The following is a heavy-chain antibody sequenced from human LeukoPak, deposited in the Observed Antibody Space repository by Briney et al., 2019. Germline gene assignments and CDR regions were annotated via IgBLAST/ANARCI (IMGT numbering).Heavy chain of an antibody. CDR2: IYYSGST. V-gene: IGHV4-39*07. J-gene: IGHJ4*02. CDR3: ARDLGIAARPDY. D-gene: IGHD6-6*01. CDR1: GGSNSSSSYY. Sequence: SETLSLTCTVSGGSNSSSSYYWGWIRQPPGKGLEWIGSIYYSGSTYYNPSLKSRVTISVDTSKNQFSLKLSSVTAADTAVYYCARDLGIAARPDYWGQGTLVTVSS.